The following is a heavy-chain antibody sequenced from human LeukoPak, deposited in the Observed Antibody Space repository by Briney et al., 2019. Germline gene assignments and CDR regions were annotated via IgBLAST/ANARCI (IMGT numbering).Heavy chain of an antibody. CDR1: GFTFGSYA. J-gene: IGHJ6*02. D-gene: IGHD6-13*01. Sequence: GGSLRLSCVASGFTFGSYAMSWVRQAPGKGLEWVSYISSSSSTIYYADSVKGRFTISRDNAKNSLYLQMNSLRAEDTAVYYCARGAAGTPENYGMDVWGQGTTVTVSS. V-gene: IGHV3-48*01. CDR3: ARGAAGTPENYGMDV. CDR2: ISSSSSTI.